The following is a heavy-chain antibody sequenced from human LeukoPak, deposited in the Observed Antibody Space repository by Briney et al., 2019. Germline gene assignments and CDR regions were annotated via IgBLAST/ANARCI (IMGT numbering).Heavy chain of an antibody. J-gene: IGHJ4*02. Sequence: GASVKVSCKASGYTFTGYYMHWVRQAPGQGLEWMGIINPSVGGTTYARKFQGRVTMTRDTSTSTVYMELSSLRSEDTAVYYCARHGSGRYYPAEGRVDYWGQGTLVTVSS. CDR3: ARHGSGRYYPAEGRVDY. D-gene: IGHD3-10*01. CDR2: INPSVGGT. V-gene: IGHV1-46*03. CDR1: GYTFTGYY.